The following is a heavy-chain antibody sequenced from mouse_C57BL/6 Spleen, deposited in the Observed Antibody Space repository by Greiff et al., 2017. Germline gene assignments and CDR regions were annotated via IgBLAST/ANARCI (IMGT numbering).Heavy chain of an antibody. CDR2: INPYNGGT. V-gene: IGHV1-19*01. Sequence: EVQLQQSGPVLVKPGASVKMSCKASGYTFTDYYMNWVKQSHGKSLEWIGVINPYNGGTSYNQKFKGKATLTVDKSSSTAYMELNSLTSEDSAVXYCARFRDWYFDVWGTGTTVTVSS. CDR3: ARFRDWYFDV. J-gene: IGHJ1*03. CDR1: GYTFTDYY.